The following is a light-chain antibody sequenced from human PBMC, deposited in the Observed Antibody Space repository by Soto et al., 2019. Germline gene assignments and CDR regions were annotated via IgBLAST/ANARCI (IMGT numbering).Light chain of an antibody. V-gene: IGKV3-20*01. CDR1: QSVSSSY. Sequence: EIVLTQSPGTLSLSPGERATLSCRASQSVSSSYLAWYQQKPGQAPRLLIYGASSRATGIPDRFIGGGSGTDFTLTISRLDPEDFAVYYCQQYGSLPFTFGPGTKVDIK. CDR2: GAS. J-gene: IGKJ3*01. CDR3: QQYGSLPFT.